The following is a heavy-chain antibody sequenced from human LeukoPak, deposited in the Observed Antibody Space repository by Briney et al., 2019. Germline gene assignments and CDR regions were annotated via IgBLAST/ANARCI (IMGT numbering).Heavy chain of an antibody. J-gene: IGHJ4*02. D-gene: IGHD1-26*01. CDR3: ARDSIVGATGLDY. Sequence: VASVKVSCKASGYTFTSYGISWVRQAPGQGLEWMGWISAYNGNTNYAQKLQGRVTMTTDTSTSTVYMELSSLRSEDTAVYYCARDSIVGATGLDYWGQGTLVTVSS. V-gene: IGHV1-18*01. CDR1: GYTFTSYG. CDR2: ISAYNGNT.